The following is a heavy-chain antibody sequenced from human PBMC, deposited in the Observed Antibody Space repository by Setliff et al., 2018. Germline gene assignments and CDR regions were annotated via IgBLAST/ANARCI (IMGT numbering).Heavy chain of an antibody. CDR1: GFTFNTYW. J-gene: IGHJ6*02. CDR2: ITHDGSKT. CDR3: TRDQDYYGMDV. Sequence: RGVLKISCAGSGFTFNTYWMTWVRQAPGKGLEWVASITHDGSKTYILDSVKGRFTISRDNTKNSLYLQMNSLRGEDTAVYHCTRDQDYYGMDVWGQGTTVTVSS. V-gene: IGHV3-7*01.